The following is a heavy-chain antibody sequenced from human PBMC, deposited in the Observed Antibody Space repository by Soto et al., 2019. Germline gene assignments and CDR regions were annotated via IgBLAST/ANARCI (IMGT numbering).Heavy chain of an antibody. J-gene: IGHJ6*02. CDR3: ARLPYYGSGIYPKYFYYYGMDV. V-gene: IGHV4-59*01. D-gene: IGHD3-10*01. CDR1: GGSISSYY. CDR2: IYYSGST. Sequence: SETLSLTCTVSGGSISSYYWSWIRQPPGKGLEWIGYIYYSGSTNYNPSLKSRVTISVDTSKNQFSLKLSSVTAADTAVYYCARLPYYGSGIYPKYFYYYGMDVWGQGTTVTVSS.